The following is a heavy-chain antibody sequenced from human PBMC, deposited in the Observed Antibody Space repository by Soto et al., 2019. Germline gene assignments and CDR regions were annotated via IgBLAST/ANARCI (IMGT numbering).Heavy chain of an antibody. D-gene: IGHD6-6*01. J-gene: IGHJ6*02. CDR2: ISYDGRNE. V-gene: IGHV3-30*04. Sequence: QVQLVESGGGVVQPGRSLRLSCAASGFTFSSYDMHWVRQSPGKGLEWVAVISYDGRNEFYSDSVKGRFTISRDNSKNTVYLQMNSVRPEGTAVYYSSIDDIAARPLDAGYYAMEVWGQGTTVPGSS. CDR3: SIDDIAARPLDAGYYAMEV. CDR1: GFTFSSYD.